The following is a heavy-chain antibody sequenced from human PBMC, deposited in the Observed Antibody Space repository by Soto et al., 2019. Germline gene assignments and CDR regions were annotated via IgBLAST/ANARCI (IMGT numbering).Heavy chain of an antibody. CDR1: GGSISNGGYS. D-gene: IGHD4-4*01. V-gene: IGHV4-30-2*01. J-gene: IGHJ4*02. Sequence: SETLSLTCAASGGSISNGGYSWSWTRQPPGKGLEWIGYIYHSGSTYYNPSLKSRVTISVDRSKNQFSLKLSSVTAADTAVYYCARSYSNSYNFDYWGQGTLVTVSS. CDR3: ARSYSNSYNFDY. CDR2: IYHSGST.